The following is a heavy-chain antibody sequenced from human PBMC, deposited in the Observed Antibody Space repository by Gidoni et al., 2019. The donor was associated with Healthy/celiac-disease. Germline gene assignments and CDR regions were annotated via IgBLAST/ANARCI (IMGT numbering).Heavy chain of an antibody. J-gene: IGHJ5*02. D-gene: IGHD4-4*01. Sequence: EVQLLESGGGLVLPGGSLRLSCVASGFTFSSYAMCWVRQAQGKGLEWVSDISGSGGSTYYADSGKGRFTISRDNSKNTLYLQMNSLRAEDTAVYYCAKKGYSNWGWFDPWGQGTLVTVSS. CDR3: AKKGYSNWGWFDP. CDR2: ISGSGGST. V-gene: IGHV3-23*01. CDR1: GFTFSSYA.